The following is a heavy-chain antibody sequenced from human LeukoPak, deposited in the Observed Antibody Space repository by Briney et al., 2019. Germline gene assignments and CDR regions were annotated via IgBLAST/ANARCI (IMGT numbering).Heavy chain of an antibody. J-gene: IGHJ4*02. Sequence: GRSLRLSCAASGFTFSSYAMHWVRQAPGKGLEWVAVISYDGSNKYYADSVKGRFTISRDNSKNTLYLQMNSLRAEDTAVYYCAKATKDLLFPDYWGQGTLVTVSS. CDR2: ISYDGSNK. V-gene: IGHV3-30*04. CDR3: AKATKDLLFPDY. D-gene: IGHD3-10*01. CDR1: GFTFSSYA.